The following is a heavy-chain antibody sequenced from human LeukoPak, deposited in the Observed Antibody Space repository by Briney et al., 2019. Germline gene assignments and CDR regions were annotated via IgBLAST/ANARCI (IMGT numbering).Heavy chain of an antibody. Sequence: PSETLSLTCTVSGGSISSYYWSWIRQPPGKGLEWIGYIYYSGSTNYNPSLKSRVTISVDTSKNQFSLKLSSVTAADTAVYYCARSDCSSGSRYLYFDYWGQGTLVTVSS. J-gene: IGHJ4*02. CDR1: GGSISSYY. V-gene: IGHV4-59*01. CDR3: ARSDCSSGSRYLYFDY. D-gene: IGHD2-15*01. CDR2: IYYSGST.